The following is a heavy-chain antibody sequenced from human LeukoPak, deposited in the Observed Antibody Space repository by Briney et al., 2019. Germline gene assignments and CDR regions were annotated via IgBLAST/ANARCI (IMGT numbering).Heavy chain of an antibody. CDR3: ARERYYYDSSGHIDY. J-gene: IGHJ4*02. Sequence: QAGGSLRLSCAASGFTFSSYSMNWVRQAPGKGLEWVAVISYDGSNKYYADSVKGRFTISRDNSKNTLYLQMNSLRAEDTAVYYCARERYYYDSSGHIDYWGQGTLVTVSS. D-gene: IGHD3-22*01. V-gene: IGHV3-30*03. CDR2: ISYDGSNK. CDR1: GFTFSSYS.